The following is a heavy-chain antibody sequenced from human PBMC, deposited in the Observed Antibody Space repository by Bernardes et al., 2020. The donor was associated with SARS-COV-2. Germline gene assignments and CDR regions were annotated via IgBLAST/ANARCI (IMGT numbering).Heavy chain of an antibody. J-gene: IGHJ6*02. V-gene: IGHV3-30*18. CDR2: ISYDGSNK. CDR1: GFTFSSYG. Sequence: GGSLRLSCAASGFTFSSYGMHWVRQAPGKGLEWVAVISYDGSNKYYADSVKGRFTISRDNSKNTLYLQMNSLRAEDTAVYYCAKDRGYYGSGRDGMDVWGQGTTVTVSS. CDR3: AKDRGYYGSGRDGMDV. D-gene: IGHD3-10*01.